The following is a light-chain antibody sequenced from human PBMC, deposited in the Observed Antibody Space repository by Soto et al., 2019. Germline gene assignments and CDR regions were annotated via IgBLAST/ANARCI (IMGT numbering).Light chain of an antibody. V-gene: IGLV2-11*01. CDR3: SSFAGSDNVV. J-gene: IGLJ2*01. CDR2: DVN. CDR1: SSDVGGYNY. Sequence: QSVLTQPRSVSGSPGQSVTISCTGTSSDVGGYNYVSWYQQHPGKAPKLMIYDVNKRPSGVPGRFSGSKSGNTASLTVSGLQTEDEADYYCSSFAGSDNVVFGGGTKLTVL.